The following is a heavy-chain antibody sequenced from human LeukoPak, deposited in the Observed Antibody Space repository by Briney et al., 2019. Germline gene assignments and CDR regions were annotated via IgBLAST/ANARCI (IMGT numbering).Heavy chain of an antibody. CDR3: ARDPLIVGDAFDI. Sequence: ASVKVSCKISGFGLSALSIHWMRQAPGQGLEWMGWISVYNGNTNYAQKFQGRVTMTTDTSTSTAYMELRSLRLDDTAVYYCARDPLIVGDAFDIWGQGTMVTVSS. J-gene: IGHJ3*02. CDR1: GFGLSALS. CDR2: ISVYNGNT. D-gene: IGHD1-26*01. V-gene: IGHV1-18*01.